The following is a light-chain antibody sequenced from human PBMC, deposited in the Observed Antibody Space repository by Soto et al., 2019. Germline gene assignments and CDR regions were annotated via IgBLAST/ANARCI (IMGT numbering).Light chain of an antibody. V-gene: IGLV2-23*02. CDR3: CSYTSSNTLV. CDR1: SSDIGSYDL. J-gene: IGLJ2*01. Sequence: QSVLTQPASVSGSPGQSITISCTGASSDIGSYDLVSWYQQNPGKTPRLIIYEVNKRPWGVSNRFSGSKSGNTASLTISGLQAEDEADYYCCSYTSSNTLVFGGGTKLTVL. CDR2: EVN.